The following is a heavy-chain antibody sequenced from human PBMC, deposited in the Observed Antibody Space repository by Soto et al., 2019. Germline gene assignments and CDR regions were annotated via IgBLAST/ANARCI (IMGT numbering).Heavy chain of an antibody. CDR3: AKIPIMTTVIHYFDY. V-gene: IGHV3-23*01. CDR2: INGGAGST. Sequence: EVQLLESGGGLAQPGGSLRLSCAASGFPFSNYAMSWVRQAPGKGLEWVSTINGGAGSTYYADSVKGRFTISRDDSKNTLYLQMNSLRAEDTAVYYCAKIPIMTTVIHYFDYWGQGTLVTVSS. D-gene: IGHD4-17*01. CDR1: GFPFSNYA. J-gene: IGHJ4*02.